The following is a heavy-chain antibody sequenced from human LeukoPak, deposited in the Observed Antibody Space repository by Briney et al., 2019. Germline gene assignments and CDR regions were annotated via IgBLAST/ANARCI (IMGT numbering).Heavy chain of an antibody. CDR3: ARAKPRDGYNYYFDY. CDR2: IIPIFGTA. V-gene: IGHV1-69*05. D-gene: IGHD5-24*01. Sequence: ASVKVSCKASGGTFSSYAISWVRQAPGQGLEWMGGIIPIFGTANYAQKFQGRVTITTDESTSTAYMELSSLRSEDTAVYYCARAKPRDGYNYYFDYWGQGTLVTVSS. J-gene: IGHJ4*02. CDR1: GGTFSSYA.